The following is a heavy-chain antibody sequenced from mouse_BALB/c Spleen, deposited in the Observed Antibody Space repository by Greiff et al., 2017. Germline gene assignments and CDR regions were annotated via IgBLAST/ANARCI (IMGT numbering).Heavy chain of an antibody. CDR1: GFTFSDYY. CDR2: ISDGGSYT. D-gene: IGHD1-1*01. V-gene: IGHV5-4*02. J-gene: IGHJ1*01. Sequence: DVQLQESGGGLVKPGGSLKLSCAASGFTFSDYYMYWVRQTPEKRLEWVATISDGGSYTYYPDSVKGRFTISRDNAKNNLYLQMSSLKSEDTAMYYCARAYGSHWYFDVWGAGTTVTVSS. CDR3: ARAYGSHWYFDV.